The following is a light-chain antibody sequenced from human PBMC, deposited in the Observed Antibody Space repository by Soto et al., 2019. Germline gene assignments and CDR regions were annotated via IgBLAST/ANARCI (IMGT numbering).Light chain of an antibody. J-gene: IGKJ1*01. V-gene: IGKV3-15*01. Sequence: EIVMTQSPATLSVSPGERVTLSCRASQSVSSRLAWYQQKPGQSPRLLIYGASTRATGIPARFSGSGSGADFTLTISSLEPEDLAVYYCQQYGSSPPQTFGQGTKVDIK. CDR1: QSVSSR. CDR3: QQYGSSPPQT. CDR2: GAS.